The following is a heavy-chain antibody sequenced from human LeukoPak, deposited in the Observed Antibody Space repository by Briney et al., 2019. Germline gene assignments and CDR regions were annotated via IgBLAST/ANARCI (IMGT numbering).Heavy chain of an antibody. V-gene: IGHV3-23*01. Sequence: GGSLRLSCAASGFTFSSYAMSWVRQAPGKGLEWVSAISGSGGSTYYADSVKGRFTISRDNSNSTVYLQVNSLRVEDTAVYHCAKVWQRLTWYFDLWGRGTLVTVSS. CDR2: ISGSGGST. D-gene: IGHD6-25*01. CDR3: AKVWQRLTWYFDL. CDR1: GFTFSSYA. J-gene: IGHJ2*01.